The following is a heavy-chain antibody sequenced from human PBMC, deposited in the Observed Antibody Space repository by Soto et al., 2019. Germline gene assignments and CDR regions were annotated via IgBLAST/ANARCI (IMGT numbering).Heavy chain of an antibody. CDR2: IYYSGST. CDR3: ARRTVNIRTFYSGLKTHCFDY. D-gene: IGHD6-19*01. J-gene: IGHJ4*02. V-gene: IGHV4-39*01. Sequence: QLQLHESGPGLVKPSETLSLTCAVSGDSMSSSDYYWGWIRQPPGKGLEWIGSIYYSGSTYYNPSFRSRVAISVDTSKNQFSLKLKSVTAADTAIYYCARRTVNIRTFYSGLKTHCFDYWGQGAPVTVSS. CDR1: GDSMSSSDYY.